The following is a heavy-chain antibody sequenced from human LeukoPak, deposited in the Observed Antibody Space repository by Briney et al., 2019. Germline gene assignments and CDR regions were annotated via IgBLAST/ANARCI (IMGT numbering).Heavy chain of an antibody. J-gene: IGHJ5*02. CDR1: GGTFSSYA. CDR3: ARSPCSSTSCPKKNWFDP. D-gene: IGHD2-2*01. V-gene: IGHV1-69*05. Sequence: SVKVSCKASGGTFSSYAISWVRQAPGQGLEWMGGIIPSFGTANYAQTFQGRVTITTDESTSTAYMELSSLRSEDTAVYYCARSPCSSTSCPKKNWFDPWGQGTLVTVSS. CDR2: IIPSFGTA.